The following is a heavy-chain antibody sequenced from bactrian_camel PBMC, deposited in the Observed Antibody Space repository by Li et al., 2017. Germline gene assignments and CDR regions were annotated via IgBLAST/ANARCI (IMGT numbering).Heavy chain of an antibody. D-gene: IGHD1*01. J-gene: IGHJ4*01. Sequence: HVQLVESGGGSVQAGGSLRLSCVASGVATQRYCMGWFRQVPGKQREDVAIVDDDGDPTCAPSVRGRFTISKDNAKMTLFLEMNSLKPEDTAMYYCASARLTRLNWRKFKPGPLAAGAQEFNYWGQGTQVTVS. CDR1: GVATQRYC. V-gene: IGHV3S55*01. CDR2: VDDDGDP. CDR3: ASARLTRLNWRKFKPGPLAAGAQEFNY.